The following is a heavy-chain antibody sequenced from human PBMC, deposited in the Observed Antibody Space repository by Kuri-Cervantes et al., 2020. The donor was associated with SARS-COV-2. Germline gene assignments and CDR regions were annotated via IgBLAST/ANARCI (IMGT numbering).Heavy chain of an antibody. J-gene: IGHJ6*03. CDR3: ARGPYYYDSSGYLVDYYMDV. V-gene: IGHV1-58*02. Sequence: SVKVSCKASGFTFTSSAMQWVRQARGQRLEWIGWIVVGSGNTNYAQKFQERVTITRDMSTSTAYMELSSLRSEDTAVYYCARGPYYYDSSGYLVDYYMDVWGKGTTVTVSS. D-gene: IGHD3-22*01. CDR1: GFTFTSSA. CDR2: IVVGSGNT.